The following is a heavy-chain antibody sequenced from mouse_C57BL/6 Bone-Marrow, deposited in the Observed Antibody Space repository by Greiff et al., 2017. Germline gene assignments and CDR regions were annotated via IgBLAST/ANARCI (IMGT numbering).Heavy chain of an antibody. V-gene: IGHV1-55*01. J-gene: IGHJ1*03. CDR2: IYPGSGST. CDR1: GYTFTSYW. D-gene: IGHD1-1*01. CDR3: ARPFITTVDWYFDV. Sequence: VQLQQPGAELVKPGASVKMSCKASGYTFTSYWITWVKQRPGQGLEWIGDIYPGSGSTNYNEKFKSKATLTVDTSSSTAYMQLSSLTSEDSAVYYCARPFITTVDWYFDVWGTGTTVTVSS.